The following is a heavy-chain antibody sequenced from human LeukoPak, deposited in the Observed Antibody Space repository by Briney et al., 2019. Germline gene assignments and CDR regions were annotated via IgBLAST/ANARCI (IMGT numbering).Heavy chain of an antibody. V-gene: IGHV3-53*01. CDR3: ARSKGSSWYQAFDI. Sequence: GGSLRLSCAASGFTVSSNYMSWVRQAPGKGLEWVSVIYSGGSTYYADSVKGRFTISRDNSKNTLYLQMNSLRAEDTAVYYCARSKGSSWYQAFDIWGQGTMVTLSS. D-gene: IGHD6-13*01. CDR2: IYSGGST. J-gene: IGHJ3*02. CDR1: GFTVSSNY.